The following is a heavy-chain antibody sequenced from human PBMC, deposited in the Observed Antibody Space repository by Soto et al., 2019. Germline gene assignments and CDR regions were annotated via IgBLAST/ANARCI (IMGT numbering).Heavy chain of an antibody. V-gene: IGHV1-69*01. CDR2: IIPIFGTA. CDR1: GGTFSSYA. CDR3: ARDLKVRGVIRDYYYYGMDV. J-gene: IGHJ6*02. Sequence: QVQLVQSGAEVKKPGSSVKVSCKASGGTFSSYAISWVRQAPGQGLEWMGGIIPIFGTANYAQKSQGRVTITADESTSTAYMELSSLRSEDTAVYYCARDLKVRGVIRDYYYYGMDVWGQGTTVTVSS. D-gene: IGHD3-10*01.